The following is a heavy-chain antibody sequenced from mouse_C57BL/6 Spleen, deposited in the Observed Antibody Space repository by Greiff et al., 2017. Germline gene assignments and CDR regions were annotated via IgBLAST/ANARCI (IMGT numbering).Heavy chain of an antibody. D-gene: IGHD1-1*01. Sequence: QVQLKQSGPELVKPGASVKISCKASGYSFTSYYIHWVKQRPGQGLEWIGWIYPGSGNTKYNEKFKGKATLTADTSSSTAYMQLSSLTSEDSAVYYCARSYYGSSYDYAMDYWGQGTSVTVSS. CDR2: IYPGSGNT. J-gene: IGHJ4*01. CDR1: GYSFTSYY. V-gene: IGHV1-66*01. CDR3: ARSYYGSSYDYAMDY.